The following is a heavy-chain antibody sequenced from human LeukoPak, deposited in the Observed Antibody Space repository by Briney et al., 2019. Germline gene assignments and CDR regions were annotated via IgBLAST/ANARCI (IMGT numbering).Heavy chain of an antibody. CDR1: GFTFSSYS. J-gene: IGHJ6*03. V-gene: IGHV3-48*04. D-gene: IGHD5-12*01. Sequence: PGGSLRLSCAASGFTFSSYSMNWVRQAPGKGLEWVSYISSSSSTIYYADSVKGRFTISRDNAKNSLYLQMNSLRAEDTAVYYCARAASGYDFYYYYMDVWGKGTTVTVSS. CDR3: ARAASGYDFYYYYMDV. CDR2: ISSSSSTI.